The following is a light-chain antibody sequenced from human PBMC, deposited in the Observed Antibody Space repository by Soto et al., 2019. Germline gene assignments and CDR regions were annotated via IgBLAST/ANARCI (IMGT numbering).Light chain of an antibody. CDR1: RSISDW. V-gene: IGKV1-5*01. CDR3: QQYEGT. Sequence: DIQMTQSPSSLSPSVGDRVTITCRASRSISDWLAWYQQKPGKAPELLIFDASNLKSGVSSRFSGSGSGTEFTLTISRLQPDDVATYYCQQYEGTFGQGTKVDIK. J-gene: IGKJ2*02. CDR2: DAS.